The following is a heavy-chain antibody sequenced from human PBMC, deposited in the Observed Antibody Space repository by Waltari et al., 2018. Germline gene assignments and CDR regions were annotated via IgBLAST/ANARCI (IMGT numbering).Heavy chain of an antibody. J-gene: IGHJ4*02. CDR2: SIPIFGTA. CDR1: GGTFSSYA. CDR3: ARGNTMVRGVIPAPEFDY. D-gene: IGHD3-10*01. V-gene: IGHV1-69*01. Sequence: QVQLVQSGAEVKKPGSSVKVSCKASGGTFSSYAISWVRQAPGQGLEWMGGSIPIFGTANSAQKFQGRVTITADESTSTAYMELSSLRSEDTAVYYCARGNTMVRGVIPAPEFDYWGQGTLVTVSS.